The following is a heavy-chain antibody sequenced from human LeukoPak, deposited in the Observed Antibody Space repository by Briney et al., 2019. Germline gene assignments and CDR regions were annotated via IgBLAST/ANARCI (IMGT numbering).Heavy chain of an antibody. J-gene: IGHJ4*02. CDR3: AKRKED. V-gene: IGHV3-30*18. CDR2: ISYDGSNK. CDR1: GFTFNSYG. Sequence: GRSLILSCADSGFTFNSYGMHGLRKAPGKGLEWVAVISYDGSNKYYADSVKGRFTISRDNSKNTLYLQMNSLRAEDTAVYYCAKRKEDWGQGTLVTVSS.